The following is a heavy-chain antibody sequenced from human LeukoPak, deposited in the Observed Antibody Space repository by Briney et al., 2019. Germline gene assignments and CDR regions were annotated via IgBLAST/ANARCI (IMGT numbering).Heavy chain of an antibody. D-gene: IGHD5-24*01. J-gene: IGHJ3*02. Sequence: GGSLRLSCAASGFTFSSYAMHWVRQAPGKGLEWVAVISYDGSNKYYADSVKGRFTISRDNAKNSLYLQMNSLRAEDTAVYYCARDGGWLQMDAFDIWGQGTMVTVSS. CDR2: ISYDGSNK. CDR1: GFTFSSYA. CDR3: ARDGGWLQMDAFDI. V-gene: IGHV3-30-3*01.